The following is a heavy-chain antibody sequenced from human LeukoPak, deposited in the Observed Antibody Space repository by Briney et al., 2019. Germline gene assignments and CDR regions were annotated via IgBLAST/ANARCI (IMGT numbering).Heavy chain of an antibody. V-gene: IGHV1-69*13. J-gene: IGHJ6*02. CDR3: ARAKWLRLSHYYYYGMDV. Sequence: SVNVSCKASGGTFSSYAISWVRQAPGQGLEWMGGIIPIFGTANYAQKFQGRVTITADESTSTAYMELSSLRSEDTAVYYCARAKWLRLSHYYYYGMDVWGQGTTVTVSS. D-gene: IGHD5-12*01. CDR2: IIPIFGTA. CDR1: GGTFSSYA.